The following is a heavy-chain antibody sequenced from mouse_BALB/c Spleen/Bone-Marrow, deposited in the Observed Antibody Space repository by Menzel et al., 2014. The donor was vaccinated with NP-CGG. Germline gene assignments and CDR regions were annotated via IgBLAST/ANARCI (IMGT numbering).Heavy chain of an antibody. Sequence: EVMLVESGGGLVQPGGSLKLSCATSGFTFSDYYMYWVCQTPEKRLEWVAYISNGGGSTYYPDTVKGRFTISRDNAKNTLYLQMSRLKSEDTAMYYCARRRSLYYAMDYWGQGTSVTVSS. CDR2: ISNGGGST. CDR1: GFTFSDYY. D-gene: IGHD1-1*01. V-gene: IGHV5-12*02. J-gene: IGHJ4*01. CDR3: ARRRSLYYAMDY.